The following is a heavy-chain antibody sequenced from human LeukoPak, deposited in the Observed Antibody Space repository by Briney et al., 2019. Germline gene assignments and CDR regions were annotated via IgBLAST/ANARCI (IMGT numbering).Heavy chain of an antibody. D-gene: IGHD4-17*01. CDR2: IYYSGST. Sequence: SPSETLSLTCTVSGGSISSSSYYWGWIRQPPGKGLEWIGSIYYSGSTYYNPSLKSRVTISVDTSKNQFSLKLSSVTAADTAVYYCARDPNGDYYFGYWGQGTLVTVSS. CDR1: GGSISSSSYY. V-gene: IGHV4-39*07. CDR3: ARDPNGDYYFGY. J-gene: IGHJ4*02.